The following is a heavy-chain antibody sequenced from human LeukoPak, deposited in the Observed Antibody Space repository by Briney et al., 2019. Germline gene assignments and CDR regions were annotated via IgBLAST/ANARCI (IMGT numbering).Heavy chain of an antibody. CDR1: GFTFNSYA. D-gene: IGHD1-26*01. CDR3: AKRSRGSYDY. J-gene: IGHJ4*02. CDR2: ITDSGVNT. Sequence: GGSLRLSCAASGFTFNSYAMAWVRQAPEKGLEWVSSITDSGVNTYYADSVKGRFTISRDNSKNTLYLQMNSLRAEDTAVYYCAKRSRGSYDYWGQGTLVTVSS. V-gene: IGHV3-23*01.